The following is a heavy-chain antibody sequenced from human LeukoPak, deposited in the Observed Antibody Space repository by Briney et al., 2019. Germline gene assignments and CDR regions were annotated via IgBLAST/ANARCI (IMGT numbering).Heavy chain of an antibody. CDR2: IYYSGST. V-gene: IGHV4-59*12. CDR3: ARVKGGWELRGGVDY. J-gene: IGHJ4*02. D-gene: IGHD1-26*01. Sequence: PSETLSLTCTVSGGSISSYYWSWIRQPPGKGLEWIGHIYYSGSTNYNPSLKSRVTISVDTSKNQFSLKLSSVTAADTAVYYCARVKGGWELRGGVDYWGQGTLVTVSS. CDR1: GGSISSYY.